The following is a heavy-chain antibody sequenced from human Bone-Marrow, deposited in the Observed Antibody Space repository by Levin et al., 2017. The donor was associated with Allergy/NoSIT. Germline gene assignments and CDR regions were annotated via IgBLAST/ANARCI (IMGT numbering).Heavy chain of an antibody. Sequence: GESLKISCAASGFTVSSNYMSWVRQAPGKGLEWVSVIYSGGSTYYADSVKGRFTISRDNSKNTLYLQMNSLRAEDTAVYYCARETRYQLQTSYCSGGSCHNFDYWGQGTLVTVSS. CDR1: GFTVSSNY. CDR2: IYSGGST. D-gene: IGHD2-15*01. CDR3: ARETRYQLQTSYCSGGSCHNFDY. V-gene: IGHV3-53*01. J-gene: IGHJ4*02.